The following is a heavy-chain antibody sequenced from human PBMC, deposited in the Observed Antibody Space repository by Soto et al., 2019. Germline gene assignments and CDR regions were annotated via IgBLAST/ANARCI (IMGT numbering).Heavy chain of an antibody. CDR2: IYHSGST. CDR1: GGSISSGGYS. V-gene: IGHV4-30-2*01. Sequence: SETLSLTCAVSGGSISSGGYSWSWIRQPPGKGLEWIGYIYHSGSTYYNPSLKSRVTISVDRSKNQFSLKLSSVTAADTAVYYCAGALEWLLFVSLWGQGTLVTVSS. J-gene: IGHJ4*02. CDR3: AGALEWLLFVSL. D-gene: IGHD3-3*01.